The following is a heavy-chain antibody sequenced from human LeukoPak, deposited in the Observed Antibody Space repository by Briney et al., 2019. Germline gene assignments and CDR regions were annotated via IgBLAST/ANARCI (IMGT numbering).Heavy chain of an antibody. V-gene: IGHV3-21*01. J-gene: IGHJ4*02. CDR1: GFTFSNAW. Sequence: PGGSLRLSCAASGFTFSNAWMNWVRQAPGKGLEWVSSISSSSSYIYYADSVKGRFTISRDNAKNSLYLQMNSLRAEDTAVYYCAKPPAYDSSGYCSWCFDYWGQGTLVTVSS. CDR3: AKPPAYDSSGYCSWCFDY. CDR2: ISSSSSYI. D-gene: IGHD3-22*01.